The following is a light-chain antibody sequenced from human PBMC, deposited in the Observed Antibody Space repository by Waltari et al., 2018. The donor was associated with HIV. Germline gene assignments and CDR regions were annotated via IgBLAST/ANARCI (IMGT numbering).Light chain of an antibody. V-gene: IGLV2-14*03. Sequence: QSALTQPASVSGSPGQSITISCTGTSNDVGSSNYVSWHQQHPGEAPKLIIHDVSDRPSGISNRFSGSKSGNTASLTISGLQTEDEADYYCSSYTSSTLYVFGTGTKVTVL. CDR2: DVS. CDR3: SSYTSSTLYV. CDR1: SNDVGSSNY. J-gene: IGLJ1*01.